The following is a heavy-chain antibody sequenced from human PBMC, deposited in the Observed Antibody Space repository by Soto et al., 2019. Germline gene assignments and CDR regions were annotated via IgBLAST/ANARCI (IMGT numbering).Heavy chain of an antibody. CDR3: ARQGYHYDTYSFGY. D-gene: IGHD3-22*01. Sequence: DSLTISRKASGYTFTSYWIGLVGQMPGKGLEWMGIIYPSNSETRFSPSFQGQVTLSADKSIFTAYLQWSSLKASDTAMYYCARQGYHYDTYSFGYWGQGTLVTVSS. CDR1: GYTFTSYW. V-gene: IGHV5-51*01. J-gene: IGHJ4*02. CDR2: IYPSNSET.